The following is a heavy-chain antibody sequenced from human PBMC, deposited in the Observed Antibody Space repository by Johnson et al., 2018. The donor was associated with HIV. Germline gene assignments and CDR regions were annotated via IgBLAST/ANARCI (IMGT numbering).Heavy chain of an antibody. CDR3: ARESLLITPRRDDAFDI. D-gene: IGHD6-6*01. V-gene: IGHV3-7*05. CDR2: IKQDGSDK. CDR1: GFTFSSYY. J-gene: IGHJ3*02. Sequence: VQLVESGGGLVQPGGSLRLSCEASGFTFSSYYMSWVRQAPGKGLEWVANIKQDGSDKYYVDSVKGRFTISRDNAKNSLYLQMNSLTAEDTALYYCARESLLITPRRDDAFDIWGQGTMVTVSS.